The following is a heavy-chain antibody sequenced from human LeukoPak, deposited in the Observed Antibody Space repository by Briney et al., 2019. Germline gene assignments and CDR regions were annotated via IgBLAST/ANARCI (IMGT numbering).Heavy chain of an antibody. Sequence: GRSLRLSCAASGSTFSRYAMHWVRQAPGKGLEWVAVISYDGNNKYYADSVKGRFTISRDESKTTLFLQMSSLRVEDTAVYYCASSGRWLEVVAFDIWGQGTMVSVSS. CDR1: GSTFSRYA. J-gene: IGHJ3*02. D-gene: IGHD6-19*01. V-gene: IGHV3-30*15. CDR3: ASSGRWLEVVAFDI. CDR2: ISYDGNNK.